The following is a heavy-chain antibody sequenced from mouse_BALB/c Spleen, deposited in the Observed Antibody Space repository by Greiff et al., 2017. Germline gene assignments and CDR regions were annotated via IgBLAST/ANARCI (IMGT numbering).Heavy chain of an antibody. CDR2: IRNKANGYTT. J-gene: IGHJ2*01. CDR3: ARDTYSFDY. Sequence: EVHLVESGGGLVQPGGSLRLSCATSGFTFTDYYMSWVRQPPGKALEWLGFIRNKANGYTTEYSASVKGRFTISRDNSQSILYLQMNTLRAEDSATYYCARDTYSFDYWGQGTTLTVSS. CDR1: GFTFTDYY. V-gene: IGHV7-3*02.